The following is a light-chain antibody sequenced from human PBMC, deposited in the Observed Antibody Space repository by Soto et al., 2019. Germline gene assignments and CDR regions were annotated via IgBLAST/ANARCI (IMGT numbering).Light chain of an antibody. CDR2: EVT. CDR3: NSYTSTFTWI. V-gene: IGLV2-14*01. Sequence: QSALTQPASVSGSPGQSITISCTGTSSDVGGHNLVSWYQQHPGKAPKLIIYEVTYRPSGVSDRFSGSKSGNTASLTISGLQAEDEADYYCNSYTSTFTWIFGGGTKLTV. J-gene: IGLJ2*01. CDR1: SSDVGGHNL.